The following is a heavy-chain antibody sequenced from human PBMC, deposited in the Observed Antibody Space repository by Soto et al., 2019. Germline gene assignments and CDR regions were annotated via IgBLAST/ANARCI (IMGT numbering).Heavy chain of an antibody. CDR2: INPKSGGT. V-gene: IGHV1-2*04. D-gene: IGHD2-8*01. J-gene: IGHJ6*02. CDR3: ARGDSTDCSNGVCSFFYNHDMDV. CDR1: GYSFTDYH. Sequence: ASVKVSCKASGYSFTDYHIHWVRQAPGQGLEWLGRINPKSGGTSTAQKFQGWVTMTTDTSISTASMELTRLTSDDTAIYYCARGDSTDCSNGVCSFFYNHDMDVWGPGTTVTVSS.